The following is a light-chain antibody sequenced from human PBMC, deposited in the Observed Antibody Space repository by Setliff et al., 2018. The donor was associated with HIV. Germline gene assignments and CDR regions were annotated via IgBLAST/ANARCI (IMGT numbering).Light chain of an antibody. CDR1: SSDIGGYNY. CDR3: SSYAGSNNLVI. V-gene: IGLV2-8*01. J-gene: IGLJ2*01. CDR2: EVS. Sequence: LTQPPSASGSPGQSVTISCTGTSSDIGGYNYVSWYQQHPGKAPKLMIYEVSKRPSGVPDRFSGSKSGNTASLTVSGLQAEDEADYFCSSYAGSNNLVIFGGGTKVTVL.